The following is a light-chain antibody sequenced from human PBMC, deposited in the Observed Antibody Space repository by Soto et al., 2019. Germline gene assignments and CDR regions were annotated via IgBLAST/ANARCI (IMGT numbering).Light chain of an antibody. CDR1: SSNLGAGYD. CDR2: VNT. J-gene: IGLJ1*01. V-gene: IGLV1-40*01. Sequence: QSVLTQPPSVSGAPGQRVTISCTGSSSNLGAGYDVHWYQHLPGTAPKLLIYVNTNRPSGVPDRFSGSKSGTSASLAITGLQAEDEADYYCQSYDSSLSGPVFGTGTKVTVL. CDR3: QSYDSSLSGPV.